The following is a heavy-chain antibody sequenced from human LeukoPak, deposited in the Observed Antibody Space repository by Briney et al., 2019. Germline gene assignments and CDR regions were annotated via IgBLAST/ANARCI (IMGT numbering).Heavy chain of an antibody. CDR2: IRYDGSNK. CDR1: GFPFSSYG. CDR3: AKPLNGKGLFDY. Sequence: PGGSLRLSCAASGFPFSSYGMPWVRQAPGKGLEWVAFIRYDGSNKYYADSVKGRFTISRDNSKNTLYLHMNSLRAEDTAVYYCAKPLNGKGLFDYWGQGTLVTVSS. D-gene: IGHD1-20*01. V-gene: IGHV3-30*02. J-gene: IGHJ4*02.